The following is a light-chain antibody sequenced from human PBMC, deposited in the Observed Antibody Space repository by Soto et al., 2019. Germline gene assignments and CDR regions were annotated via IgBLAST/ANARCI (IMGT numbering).Light chain of an antibody. CDR3: QQANSFPWT. J-gene: IGKJ1*01. Sequence: DIQMTQSPSSVSASVGDRVTITCRASQDISTWLAWYQQKPGKAPKLLIYAASSLQSGDPSRFSGSGSGTDFTLTISSLQPEDFATFYCQQANSFPWTVGQGTKVEIK. CDR1: QDISTW. CDR2: AAS. V-gene: IGKV1-12*01.